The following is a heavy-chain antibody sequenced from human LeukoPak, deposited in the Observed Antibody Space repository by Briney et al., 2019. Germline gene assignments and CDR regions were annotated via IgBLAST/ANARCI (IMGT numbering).Heavy chain of an antibody. CDR1: GLTFSSYA. J-gene: IGHJ6*03. Sequence: GGSLRLSCAASGLTFSSYAMSWVRQAPGKGLEWVSAISGSGGSTYYADSVKGRFTISRDNSKNTLYLQMNSLRAEDTAVYYCAKNDYGDYGYYYYYMDVWGKGTTVTVSS. CDR3: AKNDYGDYGYYYYYMDV. D-gene: IGHD4-17*01. V-gene: IGHV3-23*01. CDR2: ISGSGGST.